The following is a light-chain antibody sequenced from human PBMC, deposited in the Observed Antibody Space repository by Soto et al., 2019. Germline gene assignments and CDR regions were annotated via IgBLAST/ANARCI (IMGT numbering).Light chain of an antibody. V-gene: IGKV3-15*01. CDR2: GAS. Sequence: IGMPQTPATLSVSPGERATLSCMASQSVRSNLAWYQQKPGQSPRLLIYGASTRATGIPDRFSGSGSGTDFSLTIRGLKPEDFAVYYCQQYRMSPNTFGQGTRLEIK. CDR3: QQYRMSPNT. J-gene: IGKJ5*01. CDR1: QSVRSN.